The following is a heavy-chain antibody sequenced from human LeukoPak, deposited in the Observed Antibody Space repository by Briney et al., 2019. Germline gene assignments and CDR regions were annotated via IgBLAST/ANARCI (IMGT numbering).Heavy chain of an antibody. Sequence: AGGSLRLSCAASGFTFSSYAMSWVRQAPGKGLEWVSAISGSGGSTYYADSVKGRFTISSDNSKNTLYLQMNSLRAEDTAVYYCAKPISSGWYLVSYWGQGTLVTVSS. D-gene: IGHD6-19*01. CDR1: GFTFSSYA. CDR3: AKPISSGWYLVSY. CDR2: ISGSGGST. J-gene: IGHJ4*02. V-gene: IGHV3-23*01.